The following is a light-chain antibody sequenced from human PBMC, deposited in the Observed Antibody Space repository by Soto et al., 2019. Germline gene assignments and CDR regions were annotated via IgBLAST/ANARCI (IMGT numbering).Light chain of an antibody. CDR3: QHYTTYWT. CDR2: KAS. V-gene: IGKV1-5*03. J-gene: IGKJ1*01. CDR1: QTISSW. Sequence: DVQMTQSPSTLSGAVGDRATITCRASQTISSWLAWYQQKPGKAPKLLIYKASTLKSGVPSRFSGSGSGTEFTLTISSLQPDDFATYYCQHYTTYWTFGQGTKVAIK.